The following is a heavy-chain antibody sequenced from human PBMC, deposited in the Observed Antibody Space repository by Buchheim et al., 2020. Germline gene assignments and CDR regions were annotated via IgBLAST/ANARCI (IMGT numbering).Heavy chain of an antibody. Sequence: EVQLVESGGGLVQPGGSLRPSCTASGFTFSSYEMNWVRQAPGKGLEWVSYISSSGSTIYYADSVKGRFTISRDNAKNSLYLPMNSLRAEDTAVYYCAREGWFGGHFDYWGQGTL. V-gene: IGHV3-48*03. CDR1: GFTFSSYE. J-gene: IGHJ4*02. D-gene: IGHD3-10*01. CDR3: AREGWFGGHFDY. CDR2: ISSSGSTI.